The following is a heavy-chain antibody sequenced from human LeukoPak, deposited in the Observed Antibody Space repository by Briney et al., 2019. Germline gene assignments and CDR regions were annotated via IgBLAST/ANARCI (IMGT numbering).Heavy chain of an antibody. Sequence: GGSLRLSCAASGFTLSSYGMSWVRQAPGKGLEWVCGLNWNGGSTGYADSVEGRFTISRDNAKNSQYLQMSSLRVEDTALYYCARAQTYGDSRLLLDYWGQGTLVTVSS. CDR2: LNWNGGST. V-gene: IGHV3-20*04. CDR1: GFTLSSYG. J-gene: IGHJ4*02. CDR3: ARAQTYGDSRLLLDY. D-gene: IGHD4-17*01.